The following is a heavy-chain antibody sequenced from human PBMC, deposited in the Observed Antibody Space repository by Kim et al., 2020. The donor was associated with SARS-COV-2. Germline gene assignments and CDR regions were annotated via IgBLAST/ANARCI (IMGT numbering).Heavy chain of an antibody. CDR2: IYYSGST. CDR3: AREIGNSWYENWFDP. D-gene: IGHD6-13*01. J-gene: IGHJ5*02. Sequence: SETLSLTCTVSGGSISSYYWSWIRQPPGKGLEWIGYIYYSGSTNYNPSLKSRVTISVDTSKNQFYLKLSSVTAADTAVYYCAREIGNSWYENWFDPWGQGTLVTVSS. V-gene: IGHV4-59*01. CDR1: GGSISSYY.